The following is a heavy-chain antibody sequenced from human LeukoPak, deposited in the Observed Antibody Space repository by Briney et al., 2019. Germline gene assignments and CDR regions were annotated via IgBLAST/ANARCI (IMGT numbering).Heavy chain of an antibody. D-gene: IGHD3-10*01. J-gene: IGHJ6*03. CDR1: GESFSGYY. V-gene: IGHV4-59*10. CDR2: IYTSGST. CDR3: ARAVGSGSFQTYYYYMDV. Sequence: PSETLSLTCAVYGESFSGYYWSWIRQPAGKGLEWIGRIYTSGSTNYNPSLKSRVTMSVDTSKNQFSLKLSSVTAADTAVYYCARAVGSGSFQTYYYYMDVWGKGTTVTISS.